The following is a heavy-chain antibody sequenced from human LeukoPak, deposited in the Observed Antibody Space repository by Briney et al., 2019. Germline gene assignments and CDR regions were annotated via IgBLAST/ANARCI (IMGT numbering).Heavy chain of an antibody. D-gene: IGHD2-2*01. CDR2: INHSGTT. CDR3: ARAPIVVVPAAGTGWFDP. J-gene: IGHJ5*02. CDR1: GGSFSGYY. Sequence: SETLSLTCAVYGGSFSGYYWSWIRQPPGKGLEWIGEINHSGTTNYNPSLKSRVTISVDTSNNQFSLKLNSVTAASTAVYYCARAPIVVVPAAGTGWFDPWGQGTLVTVSS. V-gene: IGHV4-34*01.